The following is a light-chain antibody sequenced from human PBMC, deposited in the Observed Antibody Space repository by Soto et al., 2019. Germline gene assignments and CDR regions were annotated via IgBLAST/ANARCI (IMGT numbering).Light chain of an antibody. Sequence: EIVMTQSPATLSVSPGERATLPCRASQSVSSSYLAWYQQKPGQAPRLLIYDASNRATGIPARFSGSGSGTDFTLTISSLEPEDFAVYYCQQRSNWPITFGQGTRLEIK. V-gene: IGKV3D-20*02. CDR1: QSVSSSY. CDR2: DAS. CDR3: QQRSNWPIT. J-gene: IGKJ5*01.